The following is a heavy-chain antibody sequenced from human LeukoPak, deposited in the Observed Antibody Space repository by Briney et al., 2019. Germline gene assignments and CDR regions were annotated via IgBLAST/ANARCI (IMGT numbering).Heavy chain of an antibody. J-gene: IGHJ4*02. Sequence: ASVKVSCKVSGYTLTELSMHWVRQAPGKGLEWMGGFDPEDGETIYAQRFRGRVTMTEDTSTDTAYMELSSLRPEDTAVYYCARDGYCSGGSCYSHGRPFWGQGTLVTVSS. CDR1: GYTLTELS. CDR3: ARDGYCSGGSCYSHGRPF. V-gene: IGHV1-24*01. CDR2: FDPEDGET. D-gene: IGHD2-15*01.